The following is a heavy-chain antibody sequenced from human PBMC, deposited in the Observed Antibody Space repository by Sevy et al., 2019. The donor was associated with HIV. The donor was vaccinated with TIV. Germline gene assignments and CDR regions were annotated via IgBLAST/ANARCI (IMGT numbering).Heavy chain of an antibody. CDR3: AGEAGYTTTWSPGNF. J-gene: IGHJ4*02. CDR1: GFNFRTHA. D-gene: IGHD5-12*01. Sequence: GGSLRLSCAASGFNFRTHAMHWVRQPPGKGLEWVAVISSTGSHKYYANSVRGRFTISRDNTENSLSLQMNGLRLDDTGLYYCAGEAGYTTTWSPGNFWGLGTLVTVSS. V-gene: IGHV3-30-3*01. CDR2: ISSTGSHK.